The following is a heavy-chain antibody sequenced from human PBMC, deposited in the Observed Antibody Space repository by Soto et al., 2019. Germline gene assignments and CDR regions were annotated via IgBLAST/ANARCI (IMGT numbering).Heavy chain of an antibody. CDR1: GFTFSSYG. Sequence: QVQLVESGGGVVQPGRSLRLSCAASGFTFSSYGMHWVRQAPGKGLEWVAVISYDGSNKYYADSVKGRFTISRDNSKNTLYLQMNSLRAEDMAVYYCAKDLDYGDYGYYYYGMDVWGQGTTVTVSS. CDR3: AKDLDYGDYGYYYYGMDV. V-gene: IGHV3-30*18. CDR2: ISYDGSNK. J-gene: IGHJ6*02. D-gene: IGHD4-17*01.